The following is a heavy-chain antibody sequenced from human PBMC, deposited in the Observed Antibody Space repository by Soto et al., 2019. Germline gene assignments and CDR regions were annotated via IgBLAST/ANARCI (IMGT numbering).Heavy chain of an antibody. CDR3: ARGHMSPGHNYDFWSGMNWFDP. J-gene: IGHJ5*02. V-gene: IGHV4-4*07. CDR1: GGSISSYY. CDR2: IYTSGST. D-gene: IGHD3-3*01. Sequence: PSETLSLTCTVSGGSISSYYWSWIRQPAGRGLEWIGRIYTSGSTNYNPSLKSRVTMSVDTSKNQFSLKLSSVTAADTAVYYCARGHMSPGHNYDFWSGMNWFDPWGQGTLVTVS.